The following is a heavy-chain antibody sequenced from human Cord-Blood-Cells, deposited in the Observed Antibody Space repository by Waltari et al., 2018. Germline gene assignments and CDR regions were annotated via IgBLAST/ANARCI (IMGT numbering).Heavy chain of an antibody. CDR3: ARSNVATIPDY. V-gene: IGHV1-3*01. CDR1: GYTFTSYA. CDR2: ISAGNGNT. D-gene: IGHD5-12*01. Sequence: QVQLVQSGAEVKKPGASVKVSCKASGYTFTSYAMHWVRQAPGQRLEWMGWISAGNGNTKYSQKFQGRVTITRDTSASTAYMELSSLRSEDTAVYYCARSNVATIPDYWGQGTLVTVSS. J-gene: IGHJ4*02.